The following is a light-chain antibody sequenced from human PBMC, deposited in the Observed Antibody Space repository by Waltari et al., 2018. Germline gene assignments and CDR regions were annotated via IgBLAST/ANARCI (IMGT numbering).Light chain of an antibody. J-gene: IGLJ1*01. CDR3: SSYAGSNTWV. V-gene: IGLV2-8*01. Sequence: QSPLTQPPSASGSPGQSVTLSCTGTINDVGGYRYVPWYQQYPGQAPRFIIYEVSKRPSGVPDRFSGSKSANTASLTVSGLQAEDEADYYCSSYAGSNTWVFGSGTKVTVL. CDR1: INDVGGYRY. CDR2: EVS.